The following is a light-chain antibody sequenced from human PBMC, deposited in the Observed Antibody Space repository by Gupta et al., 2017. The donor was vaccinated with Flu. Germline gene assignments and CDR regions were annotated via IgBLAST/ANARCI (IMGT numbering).Light chain of an antibody. CDR2: RAS. CDR3: QQYKDWPPYS. J-gene: IGKJ2*03. CDR1: QSVSSN. V-gene: IGKV3-15*01. Sequence: DIRMTQSPATLSVSPGERVTLSCRASQSVSSNLAWYQQKPGQAPRLLIYRASTRDTGIPDRFSGSGSGTEFTLTISSRQSEDFAVYYCQQYKDWPPYSFGQGTKMEIK.